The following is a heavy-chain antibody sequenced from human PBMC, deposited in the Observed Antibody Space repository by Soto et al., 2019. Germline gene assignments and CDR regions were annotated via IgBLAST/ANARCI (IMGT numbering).Heavy chain of an antibody. V-gene: IGHV4-59*01. Sequence: SETLSLTCTVSGGTISSYYWSWIRQPPGKGPERMWYIYYRGRPNTNPAPERGVALSVETAKKHFSRRLSSVTAADTAVYYCARGSAGGIQLWLSPGRYSGMDVWGQGTTVTVSS. J-gene: IGHJ6*02. CDR2: IYYRGRP. CDR1: GGTISSYY. D-gene: IGHD5-18*01. CDR3: ARGSAGGIQLWLSPGRYSGMDV.